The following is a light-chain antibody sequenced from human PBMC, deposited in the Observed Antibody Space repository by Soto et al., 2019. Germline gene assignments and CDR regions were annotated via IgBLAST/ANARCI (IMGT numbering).Light chain of an antibody. CDR2: DAS. CDR3: QKYNSY. Sequence: DFQMTQSPSTLSASVGDKVTMTCRASQSIGSWLAWYQQKPGKAPKVLIYDASSLESGVPSRFSGSGSGTEFTLTICSLQPDDFATYYCQKYNSYFGQATRLEIK. V-gene: IGKV1-5*01. J-gene: IGKJ5*01. CDR1: QSIGSW.